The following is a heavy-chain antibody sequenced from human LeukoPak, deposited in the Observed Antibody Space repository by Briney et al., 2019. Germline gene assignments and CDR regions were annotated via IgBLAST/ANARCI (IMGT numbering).Heavy chain of an antibody. J-gene: IGHJ5*02. CDR1: GGTFSSYA. Sequence: GASVKVSCKASGGTFSSYAISGVRQAPGQGLEWMGGIIPIFGTANYAQKFQGRVTITTDESTSTAYMELSSLRSEDTAVYYCAREGGDYAGWFDPWGQGTLVTVSS. CDR2: IIPIFGTA. D-gene: IGHD4-17*01. CDR3: AREGGDYAGWFDP. V-gene: IGHV1-69*05.